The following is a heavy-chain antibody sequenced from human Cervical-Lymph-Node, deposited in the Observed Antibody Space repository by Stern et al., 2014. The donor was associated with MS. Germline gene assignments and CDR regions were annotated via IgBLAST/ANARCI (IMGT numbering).Heavy chain of an antibody. CDR3: AVRYCSGGRCYSVPDV. J-gene: IGHJ6*02. D-gene: IGHD2-15*01. CDR1: EYTHNNYL. CDR2: INPSGAT. Sequence: VQLVESGSEVKKPGASVKVSCKASEYTHNNYLIHWVRQAPGQRPDWMGVINPSGATNYAQKVQDRVTMTTDASTSTFYMELSRLRSEDTAVYYCAVRYCSGGRCYSVPDVWRQGTTVIVSS. V-gene: IGHV1-46*02.